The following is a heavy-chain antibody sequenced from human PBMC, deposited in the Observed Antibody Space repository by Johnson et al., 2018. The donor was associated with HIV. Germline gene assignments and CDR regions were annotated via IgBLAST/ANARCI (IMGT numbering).Heavy chain of an antibody. D-gene: IGHD1-26*01. CDR2: ISYSGSNK. V-gene: IGHV3-30*04. CDR1: GFTFSSFA. J-gene: IGHJ3*02. CDR3: ARSLGVVGAIGKGAFDI. Sequence: QVQLVESGGGLVKPGGSLRLSCAASGFTFSSFAMHWVRQTPGNGLEWVSIISYSGSNKYYADSVKGRFTISRDNSKNTLYLQMNSLRAEDTAVYYCARSLGVVGAIGKGAFDIWGQGTMVTVSS.